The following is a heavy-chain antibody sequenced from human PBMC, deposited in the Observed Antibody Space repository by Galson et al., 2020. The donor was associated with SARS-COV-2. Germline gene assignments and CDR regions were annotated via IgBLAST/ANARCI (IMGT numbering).Heavy chain of an antibody. Sequence: ETSETLSLTCTVSGGSISSGGYYWSWIRQHPGKGLEWIGYINYSASTYYNPSLQSRVTISVDTSKNQFSLKLSSVTAADTAVYYCAMIRRLVVVSGGFDPWGHGTRVTVSS. CDR3: AMIRRLVVVSGGFDP. D-gene: IGHD3-22*01. CDR1: GGSISSGGYY. CDR2: INYSAST. V-gene: IGHV4-31*03. J-gene: IGHJ5*02.